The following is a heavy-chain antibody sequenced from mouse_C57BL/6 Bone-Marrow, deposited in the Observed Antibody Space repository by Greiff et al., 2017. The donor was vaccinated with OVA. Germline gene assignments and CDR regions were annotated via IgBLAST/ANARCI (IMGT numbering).Heavy chain of an antibody. J-gene: IGHJ4*01. Sequence: VVESGGGLVKPGGSLNLSCAASGFTFSDYGMHWVRQAPEKGLEWVAYISSGSSTIHYADTVKGRFTISRDNAKSTLFLQITSLRSEDTAMYYCARASAGDAMDYWGQGTSVTVSS. CDR2: ISSGSSTI. CDR1: GFTFSDYG. V-gene: IGHV5-17*01. D-gene: IGHD3-3*01. CDR3: ARASAGDAMDY.